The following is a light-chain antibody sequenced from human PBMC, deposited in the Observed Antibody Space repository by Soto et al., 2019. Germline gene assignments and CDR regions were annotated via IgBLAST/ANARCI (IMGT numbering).Light chain of an antibody. V-gene: IGKV1-5*03. CDR1: QSISRW. Sequence: DIQMTQSPSTLSASIGDRVTITCRASQSISRWLAWYRQKPGEAPKLLIYEGSILERGVPSRFIGRGSGTEFTLTISSLQPDDFATFYCQQYNSYSRTFGQGTRVEVK. CDR2: EGS. J-gene: IGKJ1*01. CDR3: QQYNSYSRT.